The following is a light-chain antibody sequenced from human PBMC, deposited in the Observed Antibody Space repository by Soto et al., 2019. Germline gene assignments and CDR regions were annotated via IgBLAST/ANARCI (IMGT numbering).Light chain of an antibody. CDR1: QSVLYSSNNKNY. V-gene: IGKV4-1*01. CDR3: QQYYSTPMYT. CDR2: WAS. J-gene: IGKJ2*01. Sequence: DIVMTQSPDSLAVSLGERATINCKSSQSVLYSSNNKNYLAWYQQKPGQPPKLLIYWASTRESGVPDRFSGSGSGTDFTLPISSLQAEDVAVYYCQQYYSTPMYTFGQVTKLEIK.